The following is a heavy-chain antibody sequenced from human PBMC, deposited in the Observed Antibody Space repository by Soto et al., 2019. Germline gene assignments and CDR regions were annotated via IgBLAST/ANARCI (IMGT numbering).Heavy chain of an antibody. Sequence: PSETLSLTCAVYGGSFSGYYWSWIRQPPGKGLEWIGEINHSGSTNYNPSLKSRVTISVDTSRNQFSLKLSSVTAADTAVYYCARGTRITKIVVVTSGRNNWFDPWGKGTLVTVSS. CDR3: ARGTRITKIVVVTSGRNNWFDP. CDR2: INHSGST. J-gene: IGHJ5*02. V-gene: IGHV4-34*01. D-gene: IGHD3-22*01. CDR1: GGSFSGYY.